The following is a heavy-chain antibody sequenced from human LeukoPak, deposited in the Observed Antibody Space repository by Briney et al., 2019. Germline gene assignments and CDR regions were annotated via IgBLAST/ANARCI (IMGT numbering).Heavy chain of an antibody. D-gene: IGHD5-18*01. J-gene: IGHJ3*02. Sequence: ETLSLTCAVYGGSFSGYYWSWVRQAPGKGLEWVSAISGSGGSTYYADSVKGRFTISRDNSKNTLYLQMNSLRAEDTAVYYCAKDRSRTAMAANDAFDIWGQGTMVTVSS. CDR2: ISGSGGST. CDR3: AKDRSRTAMAANDAFDI. CDR1: GGSFSGYY. V-gene: IGHV3-23*01.